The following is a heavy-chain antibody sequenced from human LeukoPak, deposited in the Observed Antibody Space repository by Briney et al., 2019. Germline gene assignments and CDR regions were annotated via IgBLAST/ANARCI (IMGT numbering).Heavy chain of an antibody. D-gene: IGHD1-26*01. V-gene: IGHV3-30-3*01. CDR1: GFTFSSYA. CDR2: ISYDGSNK. J-gene: IGHJ4*02. CDR3: AARRGIVGAPVDY. Sequence: GGSLRLSCAASGFTFSSYAMHWVRQAPGKGLEWVAVISYDGSNKYFADSVKGRFTISRDNAKNSLYLQMNSLRAEDTAVYYCAARRGIVGAPVDYWGQGTLVTVSS.